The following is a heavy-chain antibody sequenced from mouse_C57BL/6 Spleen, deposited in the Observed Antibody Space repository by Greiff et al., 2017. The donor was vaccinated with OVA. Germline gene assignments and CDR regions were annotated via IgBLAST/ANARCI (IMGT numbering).Heavy chain of an antibody. CDR2: IDPNSGGT. J-gene: IGHJ1*03. V-gene: IGHV1-72*01. CDR1: GYTFTSYW. CDR3: ARYDGYYYWYFDV. Sequence: VQLQQPGAELVKPGASVKLSCKASGYTFTSYWMHWVKQRPGRGLEWNGRIDPNSGGTKYNEKFKSKATLTVDKPSSTAYMQLSSLTSEDSAVYYCARYDGYYYWYFDVWGTGTTVTVSP. D-gene: IGHD2-3*01.